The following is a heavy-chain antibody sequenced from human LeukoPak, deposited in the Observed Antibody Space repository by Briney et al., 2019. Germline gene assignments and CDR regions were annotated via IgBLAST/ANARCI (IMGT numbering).Heavy chain of an antibody. V-gene: IGHV4-59*01. CDR3: ARLGIAARFRYFDY. CDR1: GGSISSYY. J-gene: IGHJ4*02. D-gene: IGHD6-6*01. CDR2: IYYSGST. Sequence: SETLSLTCTVSGGSISSYYWSWIRQPPGKGLEWIEYIYYSGSTNYNPSLKSRVTISVDTSKNQFSLKLSSVTAADTAVYYCARLGIAARFRYFDYWGQGTLVTVSS.